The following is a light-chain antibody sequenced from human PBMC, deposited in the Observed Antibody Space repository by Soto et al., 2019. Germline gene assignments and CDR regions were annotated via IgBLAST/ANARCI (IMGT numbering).Light chain of an antibody. V-gene: IGKV3-20*01. CDR2: GAS. J-gene: IGKJ2*01. CDR1: QSVSSSY. Sequence: EIVLTQSPGTLSLSPGDRATLSCRASQSVSSSYLAWYQQKPGQAPRLLIYGASSRATGIPDRFSGSGSGTDFTLTISRLEPEDFAVYHGQQYGSSPPEYTFGQGTKLEIK. CDR3: QQYGSSPPEYT.